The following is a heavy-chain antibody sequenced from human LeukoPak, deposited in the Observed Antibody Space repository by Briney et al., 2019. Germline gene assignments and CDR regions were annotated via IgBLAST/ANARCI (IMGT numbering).Heavy chain of an antibody. V-gene: IGHV3-7*01. Sequence: GGSLRLSCAVSGFTSNTYAMTWVRQAPGKGLEWVANIKEDGSEENYVDSVKGRFTISRDNAKNSLYLQLNSLRVDDTAVYYCARAYTDYAEGGYWGQGTLITVSS. J-gene: IGHJ4*02. D-gene: IGHD5-12*01. CDR3: ARAYTDYAEGGY. CDR1: GFTSNTYA. CDR2: IKEDGSEE.